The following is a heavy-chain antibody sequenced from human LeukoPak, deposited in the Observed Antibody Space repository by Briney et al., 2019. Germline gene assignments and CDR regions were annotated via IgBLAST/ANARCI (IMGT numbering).Heavy chain of an antibody. J-gene: IGHJ4*02. CDR2: IRSNGGGT. Sequence: PGGSLRLSCSASGFTFSDYSMHWVRQAPGQGLEYVSAIRSNGGGTNYADSVKGRFTISRDNSKNTLYLQMSSLRVEDTAVYYCVRLGGNDSDYWGQGTLVTVSS. V-gene: IGHV3-64D*06. D-gene: IGHD1-26*01. CDR3: VRLGGNDSDY. CDR1: GFTFSDYS.